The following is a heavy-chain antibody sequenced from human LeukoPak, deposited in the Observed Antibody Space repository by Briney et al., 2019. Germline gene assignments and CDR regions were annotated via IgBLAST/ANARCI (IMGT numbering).Heavy chain of an antibody. CDR2: IKQDGSEK. J-gene: IGHJ4*02. V-gene: IGHV3-7*01. Sequence: PGGSLRLSCAASGFTFSSYWMSWVRQAPGKGLEWVANIKQDGSEKYYVDSVKGRFTISRDNAKNSLYLQMNSLGAEDTAVYYCARERGYSSGWYYFDYWGQGTLVTVSS. D-gene: IGHD6-19*01. CDR3: ARERGYSSGWYYFDY. CDR1: GFTFSSYW.